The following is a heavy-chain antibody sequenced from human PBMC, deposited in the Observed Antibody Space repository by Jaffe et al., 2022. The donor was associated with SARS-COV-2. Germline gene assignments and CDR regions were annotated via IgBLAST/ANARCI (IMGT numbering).Heavy chain of an antibody. CDR2: ISAYNGNT. CDR3: ARAQYYDFWSGYYRHPQTPKREHQCDY. V-gene: IGHV1-18*01. D-gene: IGHD3-3*01. J-gene: IGHJ4*02. CDR1: GYTFTSYG. Sequence: QVQLVQSGAEVKKPGASVKVSCKASGYTFTSYGISWVRQAPGQGLEWMGWISAYNGNTNYAQKLQGRVTMTTDTSTSTAYMELRSLRSDDTAVYYCARAQYYDFWSGYYRHPQTPKREHQCDYWGQGTLVTVSS.